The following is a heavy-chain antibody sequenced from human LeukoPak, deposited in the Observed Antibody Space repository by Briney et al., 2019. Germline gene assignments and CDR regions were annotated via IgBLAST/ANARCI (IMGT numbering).Heavy chain of an antibody. CDR3: ARGYYYGSGSYNPYDY. CDR2: IIPIFGTA. D-gene: IGHD3-10*01. Sequence: SVKVSCKAPGGTFSSYAISWVRQAPGQGLEWMGGIIPIFGTANYAQKFQGRVTITADKSTSTAYMELSSLRSEDTAVYYCARGYYYGSGSYNPYDYWGQGTLVTVSS. J-gene: IGHJ4*02. V-gene: IGHV1-69*06. CDR1: GGTFSSYA.